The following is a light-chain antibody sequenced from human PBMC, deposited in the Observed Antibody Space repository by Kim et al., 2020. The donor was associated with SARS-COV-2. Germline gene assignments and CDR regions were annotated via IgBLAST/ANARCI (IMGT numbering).Light chain of an antibody. J-gene: IGLJ3*02. Sequence: SGSTSNIGSNTVNWYQQSQGSAAKLLNYNSNQRPSGVPGRVSGSKSGTSASLAISGLQSEDEAAYYCAAWDDSLNGRVFGGGTKVAV. CDR1: TSNIGSNT. V-gene: IGLV1-44*01. CDR2: NSN. CDR3: AAWDDSLNGRV.